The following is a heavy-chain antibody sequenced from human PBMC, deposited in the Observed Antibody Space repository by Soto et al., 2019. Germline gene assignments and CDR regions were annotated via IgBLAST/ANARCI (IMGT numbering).Heavy chain of an antibody. CDR1: GFTFSSYS. D-gene: IGHD3-10*01. V-gene: IGHV3-48*02. Sequence: EVQLVESGGGLVQPGGSLRLSCAASGFTFSSYSMNWVRQAPGKGLEWVSYISSSSSTIYYADSVKGRFTISRDNAKNSLYLQMHSLRDEDTTVYYCARAPRKSITMVRGDLYFDCWGQGTLVTVSS. CDR2: ISSSSSTI. CDR3: ARAPRKSITMVRGDLYFDC. J-gene: IGHJ4*02.